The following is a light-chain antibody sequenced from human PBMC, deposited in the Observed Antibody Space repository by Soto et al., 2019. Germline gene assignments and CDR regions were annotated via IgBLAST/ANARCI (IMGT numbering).Light chain of an antibody. V-gene: IGLV2-14*01. CDR2: EVS. CDR1: SSDVGNYNY. Sequence: QSVLTQPASVSGSPGQSITISCTGTSSDVGNYNYVPWYQQHPAKAPKLMIFEVSNRPSGISSRFSGSKSGNTASLTISGLQAEDEADYYCSSYTSSSNYVFGTGTKVTVL. J-gene: IGLJ1*01. CDR3: SSYTSSSNYV.